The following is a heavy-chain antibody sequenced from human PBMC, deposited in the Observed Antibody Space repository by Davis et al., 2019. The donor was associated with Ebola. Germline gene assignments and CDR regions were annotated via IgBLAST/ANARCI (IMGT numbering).Heavy chain of an antibody. Sequence: ASVKVSCKASGYTFTSYWISWVRQAPRQGLEWMGWISAYNGNTNYAQNVQGRVTMTTDTSTSTAYMEVGSLKSDDTAVYYCARAQFPTTSDHWGQGTLVTVSS. D-gene: IGHD1-1*01. J-gene: IGHJ4*02. V-gene: IGHV1-18*04. CDR2: ISAYNGNT. CDR3: ARAQFPTTSDH. CDR1: GYTFTSYW.